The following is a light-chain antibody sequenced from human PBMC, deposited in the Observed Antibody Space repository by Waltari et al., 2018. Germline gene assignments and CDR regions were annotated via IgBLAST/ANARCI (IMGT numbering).Light chain of an antibody. V-gene: IGKV3-15*01. CDR1: HSVSSN. CDR3: QQYLSWYT. Sequence: EVVMTQSPATLSVSPGERATLSCRASHSVSSNLAWYQQKPGQTPRLLSYGASTRATGIPARFSGSGSGTEFTLTISNLQSEDFAVYYCQQYLSWYTFGQGTKLEIK. CDR2: GAS. J-gene: IGKJ2*01.